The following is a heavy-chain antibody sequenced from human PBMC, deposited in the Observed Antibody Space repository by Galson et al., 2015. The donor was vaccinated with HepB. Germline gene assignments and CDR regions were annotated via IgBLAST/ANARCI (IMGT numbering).Heavy chain of an antibody. CDR2: ISYDGSNK. CDR1: GFTFSSYA. V-gene: IGHV3-30*04. D-gene: IGHD6-13*01. Sequence: SLRLSCAASGFTFSSYAMHWVRQAPGKGLEWVAVISYDGSNKYYADSVKGRFTISRDNSKNTLYLQMNSLRAEDAAVYYCARDLSSWEGTLDYWGQGTLVTVSS. CDR3: ARDLSSWEGTLDY. J-gene: IGHJ4*02.